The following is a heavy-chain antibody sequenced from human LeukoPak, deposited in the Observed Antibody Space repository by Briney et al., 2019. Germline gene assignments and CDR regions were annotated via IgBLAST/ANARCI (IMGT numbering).Heavy chain of an antibody. Sequence: ETLSLTPIDPRASIIINSCRSILPPPRKLIKPVRHIYYSGSTNYNPSLKSRVTISVDTSKNQFSLKLSSVTAADTAVYYCARAYYGGQSYNWFDPWGQGTLVTVSS. V-gene: IGHV4-59*01. J-gene: IGHJ5*02. D-gene: IGHD4-17*01. CDR3: ARAYYGGQSYNWFDP. CDR2: IYYSGST. CDR1: RASIIINS.